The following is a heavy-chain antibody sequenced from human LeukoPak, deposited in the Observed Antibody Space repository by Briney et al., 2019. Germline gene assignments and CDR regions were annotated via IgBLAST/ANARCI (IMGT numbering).Heavy chain of an antibody. CDR1: GGSFSGYY. J-gene: IGHJ4*02. D-gene: IGHD3-9*01. CDR2: INHSGST. V-gene: IGHV4-34*01. Sequence: SEALSLTCAVYGGSFSGYYWSWIRQPPGKGLEWIGEINHSGSTNYNPSLKSRVTISVDTSKNQFSLKLSSVTAADTAVYYCARGSNYDILTGCCFDYWGQGTLVTVSS. CDR3: ARGSNYDILTGCCFDY.